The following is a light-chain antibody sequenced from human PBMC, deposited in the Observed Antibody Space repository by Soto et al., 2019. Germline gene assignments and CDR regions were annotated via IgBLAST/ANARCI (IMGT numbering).Light chain of an antibody. J-gene: IGKJ1*01. CDR2: AAS. V-gene: IGKV1-39*01. CDR1: QSISLF. CDR3: HQTDSIPKT. Sequence: DIQMTQSPSSLSASVGDTVTITCRASQSISLFLNWYQQKPGKAPKLLIYAASRLQSGVPSRFTGNGSGTDFTLTISSLQPEDFATYYCHQTDSIPKTFGQGTKVEIK.